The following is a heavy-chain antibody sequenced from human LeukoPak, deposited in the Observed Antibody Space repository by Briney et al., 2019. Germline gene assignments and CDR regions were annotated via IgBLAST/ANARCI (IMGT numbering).Heavy chain of an antibody. V-gene: IGHV3-15*01. J-gene: IGHJ3*02. Sequence: KPGGSLRLSCAASGFTFSNAWMSSVRQAPGKRLECVGRIKSKTDGGTTDYAAPLKGRFTISRDDSKNTLYPQMYSLKTEDTAVYYCTTPNSGFWRAPGAFDIWGQGTMVTVSS. CDR1: GFTFSNAW. CDR3: TTPNSGFWRAPGAFDI. CDR2: IKSKTDGGTT. D-gene: IGHD3-3*01.